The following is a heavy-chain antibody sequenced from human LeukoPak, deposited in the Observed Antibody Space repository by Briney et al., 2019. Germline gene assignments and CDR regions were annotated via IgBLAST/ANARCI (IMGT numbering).Heavy chain of an antibody. J-gene: IGHJ2*01. CDR3: ARAGRRVVTATTYWYFDL. CDR2: IIPIFGTA. Sequence: SVKDSCKASGYTFTSYGISWVRQAPGQGLEWMGGIIPIFGTANYAQKFQGRVTITTDESTSTAYMELSSLRSEDTAVYYCARAGRRVVTATTYWYFDLWGRGTLVTVSS. D-gene: IGHD2-21*02. CDR1: GYTFTSYG. V-gene: IGHV1-69*05.